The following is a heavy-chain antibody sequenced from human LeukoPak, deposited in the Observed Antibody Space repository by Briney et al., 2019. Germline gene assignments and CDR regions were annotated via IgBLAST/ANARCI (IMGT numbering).Heavy chain of an antibody. J-gene: IGHJ5*02. CDR3: AHYDPSLHWFDP. V-gene: IGHV5-51*01. Sequence: GESLKISCQGSGYSFTSYWIAWVRQMPGKGLEWMGIIYPGDSDTRYSPSFQGQVTISADKYISTAYLQWSSLKASDTAIYYCAHYDPSLHWFDPWGQGTLVTVSS. CDR2: IYPGDSDT. D-gene: IGHD3-22*01. CDR1: GYSFTSYW.